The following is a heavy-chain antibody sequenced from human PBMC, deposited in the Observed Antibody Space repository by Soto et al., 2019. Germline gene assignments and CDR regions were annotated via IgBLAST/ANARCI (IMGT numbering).Heavy chain of an antibody. Sequence: EVQLVESGGGLVQPGGSLRLSCAASGFSFSMYWMSWVRQAPGKGLEWVANIKEDGSQKYYVDSVKGRFTISRDNAKNSLYLQMNSLRAEDTAVYYRARHQVGYRVTDYWGQGTLVTVSS. D-gene: IGHD1-26*01. CDR1: GFSFSMYW. J-gene: IGHJ4*02. CDR3: ARHQVGYRVTDY. V-gene: IGHV3-7*01. CDR2: IKEDGSQK.